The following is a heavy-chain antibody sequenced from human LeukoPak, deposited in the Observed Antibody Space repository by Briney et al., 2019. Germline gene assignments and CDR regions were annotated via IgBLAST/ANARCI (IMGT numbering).Heavy chain of an antibody. D-gene: IGHD3-10*01. CDR3: ARDALWFGELFHYYFDY. J-gene: IGHJ4*02. CDR2: ISSSGGAI. Sequence: GGSLRLSCAASGFTFSDYYINWIRQAPGKGLEWLSYISSSGGAIWYADSVKGRFTISRDNAKNSLYLQMNSLRAEDTAVYYCARDALWFGELFHYYFDYWGQGTLVTVSS. CDR1: GFTFSDYY. V-gene: IGHV3-11*04.